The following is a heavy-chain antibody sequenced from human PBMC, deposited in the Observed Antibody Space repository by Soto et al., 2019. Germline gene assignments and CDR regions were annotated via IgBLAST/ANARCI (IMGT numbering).Heavy chain of an antibody. CDR3: ARGTRATQYYYYFYGMDV. Sequence: SETLSLTCTVSGGSISTYYRTWIRQPPGKGLEWIGYISYSGSTNYNPSLKSRLTISLNTSKKHFSLKLSSVTAADTAVYYCARGTRATQYYYYFYGMDVWGQGTTVTVSS. J-gene: IGHJ6*02. CDR1: GGSISTYY. CDR2: ISYSGST. V-gene: IGHV4-59*01.